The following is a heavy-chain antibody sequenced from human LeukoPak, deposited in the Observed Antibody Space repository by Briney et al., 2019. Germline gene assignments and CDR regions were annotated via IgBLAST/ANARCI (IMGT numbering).Heavy chain of an antibody. D-gene: IGHD6-13*01. CDR2: ISWNSGSI. Sequence: GGSLRLSCAASGFTFDDYAMHWVRQAPGKGLEWVSGISWNSGSIGYADSVKGRFTISRDNAKNSLYLQMNSLRAEDTALYYCAKDIGIAAAGGGEFDYWGQGTLVTVSS. J-gene: IGHJ4*02. CDR1: GFTFDDYA. V-gene: IGHV3-9*01. CDR3: AKDIGIAAAGGGEFDY.